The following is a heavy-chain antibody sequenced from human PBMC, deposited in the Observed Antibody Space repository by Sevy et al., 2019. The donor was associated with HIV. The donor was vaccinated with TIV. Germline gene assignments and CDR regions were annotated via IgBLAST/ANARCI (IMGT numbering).Heavy chain of an antibody. CDR2: ISRSGTTI. V-gene: IGHV3-48*03. J-gene: IGHJ5*02. CDR1: GFTFSSYE. CDR3: ARKGGAYDIGFDP. Sequence: GGSLRLSCAASGFTFSSYEMTWVRQTPGKGLEWVSSISRSGTTIYYGDSVEGRFTISRDNPKNSLYLQMNSLRAEDTAVYYCARKGGAYDIGFDPWAQGTLVTVSS. D-gene: IGHD3-22*01.